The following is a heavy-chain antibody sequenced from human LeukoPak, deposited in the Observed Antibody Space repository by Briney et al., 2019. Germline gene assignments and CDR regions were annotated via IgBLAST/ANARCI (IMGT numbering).Heavy chain of an antibody. CDR2: ISGSGGST. D-gene: IGHD3-22*01. V-gene: IGHV3-23*01. CDR1: GFTFSSYA. Sequence: PGGSLRLSCAASGFTFSSYAMSWVRQAPGKGLEWVSAISGSGGSTYYADFVKGRFTISRDNSKNTLYLQMNSLRAEDTAVYYCAKESYYDSSGYYATHFDFWGQGTLVTVSS. J-gene: IGHJ4*02. CDR3: AKESYYDSSGYYATHFDF.